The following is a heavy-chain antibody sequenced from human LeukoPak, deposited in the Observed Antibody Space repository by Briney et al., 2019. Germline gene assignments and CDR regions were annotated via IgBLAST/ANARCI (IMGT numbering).Heavy chain of an antibody. J-gene: IGHJ4*02. CDR3: AVSGRVGY. CDR2: INHNGNVN. CDR1: GFTFSSYW. V-gene: IGHV3-7*03. Sequence: GGSLRLSCAASGFTFSSYWMNWARQAPGKGLEWVASINHNGNVNYYVDSVKGRFTISRDNAKNSLYLQMNSLRAEDTALYYCAVSGRVGYWGQGTLVTVSS. D-gene: IGHD5-24*01.